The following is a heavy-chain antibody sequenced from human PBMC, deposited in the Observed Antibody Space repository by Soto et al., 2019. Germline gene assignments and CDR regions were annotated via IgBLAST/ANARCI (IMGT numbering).Heavy chain of an antibody. D-gene: IGHD2-2*01. CDR1: GFNVSSSY. V-gene: IGHV3-53*01. Sequence: EVQLVESGGGLIQPGGSLRLSCAGSGFNVSSSYMTWVRQAPGKGLEWVSVIYSGGNTYHADSVKGRFTISRDNSNNTLYLKMYSLRADDTAVYYCAGTNSSWRFVWYFDLWGRGTLVTVAS. CDR2: IYSGGNT. CDR3: AGTNSSWRFVWYFDL. J-gene: IGHJ2*01.